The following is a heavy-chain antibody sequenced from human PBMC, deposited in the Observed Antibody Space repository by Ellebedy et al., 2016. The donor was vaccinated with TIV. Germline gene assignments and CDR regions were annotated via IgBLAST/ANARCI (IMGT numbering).Heavy chain of an antibody. CDR3: ARDGTVLVPAADMVV. D-gene: IGHD2-2*01. Sequence: SETLSLTCTVSGYFISDGYYWGWIRQPPGKGLEWIGSGYHSGSTFYNPSLKSRVSISVDTTKNQFSLRLASVTAADTAVYYCARDGTVLVPAADMVVWGKGTTVTVSS. CDR2: GYHSGST. CDR1: GYFISDGYY. J-gene: IGHJ6*03. V-gene: IGHV4-38-2*02.